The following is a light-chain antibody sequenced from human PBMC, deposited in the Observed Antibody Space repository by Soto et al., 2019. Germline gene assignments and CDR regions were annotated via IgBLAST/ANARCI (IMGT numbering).Light chain of an antibody. V-gene: IGLV2-14*01. CDR2: EVS. J-gene: IGLJ1*01. CDR1: SNDVGAYNY. Sequence: QSVLTQPRSVSGSPGQSVIISCTGTSNDVGAYNYVSWYQQRPGEAPKLMIYEVSNRPSGVSNRFSGSKSGNTASLTISGLRAEDEADYYCSSYTSSVTLYVFGTGTKVTVL. CDR3: SSYTSSVTLYV.